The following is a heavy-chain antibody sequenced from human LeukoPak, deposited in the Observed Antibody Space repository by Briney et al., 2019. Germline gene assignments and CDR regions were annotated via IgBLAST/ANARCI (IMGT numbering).Heavy chain of an antibody. CDR2: INPNSGGT. Sequence: GASVKVSCKASGYTFTGYYMHWVRQAPGQGLEWMGWINPNSGGTNYAQKFQGRVTITADKSTSTAYMELSSLRSEDTAVYYCARQQYDSSGYYYPYYYYYYMDVWGKGTTVTVSS. CDR3: ARQQYDSSGYYYPYYYYYYMDV. D-gene: IGHD3-22*01. J-gene: IGHJ6*03. CDR1: GYTFTGYY. V-gene: IGHV1-2*02.